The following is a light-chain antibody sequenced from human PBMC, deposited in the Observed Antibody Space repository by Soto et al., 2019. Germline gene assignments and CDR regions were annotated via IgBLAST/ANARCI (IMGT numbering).Light chain of an antibody. CDR1: SSDVGCYNY. CDR3: SSYTSSSTDV. J-gene: IGLJ1*01. CDR2: DVT. Sequence: QSALTQPASVSGSPGQSIAISCTGTSSDVGCYNYVSWYQQHPGKAPKLMIYDVTNRPSGVSNRFSGAKSGNPASLTISRLQAEDEAEYYFSSYTSSSTDVFGTGTQLTVL. V-gene: IGLV2-14*01.